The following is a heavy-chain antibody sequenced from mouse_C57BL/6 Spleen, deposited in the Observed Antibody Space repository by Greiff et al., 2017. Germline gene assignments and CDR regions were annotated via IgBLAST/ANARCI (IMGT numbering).Heavy chain of an antibody. V-gene: IGHV1-80*01. J-gene: IGHJ2*01. D-gene: IGHD1-1*01. CDR1: GYAFSSYW. CDR3: ARWDITTVVEEDY. Sequence: QVQLKQSGAELVKPGASVKISCKASGYAFSSYWMNWVQQRPGKGLAWIGQIYPGDGDTNYNGKFKGKATLTADKSSSTAYMQLSSLTSEDSAVYFCARWDITTVVEEDYWGQGTTLTVSS. CDR2: IYPGDGDT.